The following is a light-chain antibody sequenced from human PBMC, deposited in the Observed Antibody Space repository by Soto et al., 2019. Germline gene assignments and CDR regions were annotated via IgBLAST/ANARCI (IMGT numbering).Light chain of an antibody. J-gene: IGKJ1*01. CDR1: QRVSSSY. V-gene: IGKV3-20*01. Sequence: EIVLMQSPGTLSLSPGERATLSCRASQRVSSSYLAWYQQKPAQAPRLLIYRGSSRATGIPDRFSGSGSGTDFTLTISRLEPEDFAVYYCQQYGSSPWEFGQGTKVDIK. CDR2: RGS. CDR3: QQYGSSPWE.